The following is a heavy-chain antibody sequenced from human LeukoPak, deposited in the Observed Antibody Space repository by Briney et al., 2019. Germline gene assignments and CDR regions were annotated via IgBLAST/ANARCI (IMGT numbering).Heavy chain of an antibody. CDR3: ARHSSGYQGLNWFDP. Sequence: SETLSLTCAVSGYSISSGYYWGWIRQPPGKGLEWIGSIYHSGSTYYNPSLKSRVTISVDTSKNQFSLKLSSVTAADTAVYYCARHSSGYQGLNWFDPGGQGTLVTVSS. D-gene: IGHD3-3*01. J-gene: IGHJ5*02. CDR1: GYSISSGYY. V-gene: IGHV4-38-2*01. CDR2: IYHSGST.